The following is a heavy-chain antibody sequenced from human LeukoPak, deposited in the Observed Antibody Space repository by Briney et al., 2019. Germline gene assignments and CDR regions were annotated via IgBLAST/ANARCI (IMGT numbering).Heavy chain of an antibody. CDR2: INPNSGGT. CDR1: GYTFTGYY. D-gene: IGHD2-2*01. CDR3: ARYIVVVPGMDV. J-gene: IGHJ6*02. V-gene: IGHV1-2*02. Sequence: GASVKVSCKASGYTFTGYYMHWVRQAPGQGLEWMGWINPNSGGTNYAQKFQGRVTMTRDTSISTAYMELSRLRSDDTAVYYCARYIVVVPGMDVWDQGTTVTVSS.